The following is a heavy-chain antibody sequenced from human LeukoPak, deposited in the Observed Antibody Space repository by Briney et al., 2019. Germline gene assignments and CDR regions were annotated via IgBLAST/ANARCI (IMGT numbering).Heavy chain of an antibody. Sequence: PGGSLRLSCVASGFTFSNYAMTWVRQAPGKGLEWVSFISGSGGIRNYADSVKGRFTISRDNSKNTLSLQMNSLRAEDTAVYYCAKDSNYYYQHFMDVWGKGTTVTVSS. D-gene: IGHD4-11*01. CDR1: GFTFSNYA. CDR3: AKDSNYYYQHFMDV. CDR2: ISGSGGIR. V-gene: IGHV3-23*01. J-gene: IGHJ6*03.